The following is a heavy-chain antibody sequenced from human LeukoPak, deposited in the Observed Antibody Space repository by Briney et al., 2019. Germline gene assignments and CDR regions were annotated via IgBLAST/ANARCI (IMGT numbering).Heavy chain of an antibody. Sequence: SETLSLTCTVSGGSISSYYWGWIRQPPGKGLEWIGYIYYSGSTNYNPSPKSRVTISVDTSKNQFSLKLSSVTAADTAVYYCARARLGTGYFDYWGQGTLVTVSS. V-gene: IGHV4-59*01. CDR3: ARARLGTGYFDY. D-gene: IGHD3-16*01. CDR1: GGSISSYY. CDR2: IYYSGST. J-gene: IGHJ4*02.